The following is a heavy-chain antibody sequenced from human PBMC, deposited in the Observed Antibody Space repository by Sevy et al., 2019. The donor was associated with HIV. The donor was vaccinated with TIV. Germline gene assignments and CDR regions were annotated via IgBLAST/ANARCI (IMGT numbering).Heavy chain of an antibody. CDR3: ARSVLWFGELGGHMDY. J-gene: IGHJ4*02. Sequence: GGSLRLSCAASGFTFSSYAMHWVRQAPGKGLEWVAVISYDGSNKYYADSVKGRFTISRDNSKNTLYLQMNSLRAEDTAVYYCARSVLWFGELGGHMDYWGQGTLVTVSS. CDR1: GFTFSSYA. D-gene: IGHD3-10*01. V-gene: IGHV3-30*04. CDR2: ISYDGSNK.